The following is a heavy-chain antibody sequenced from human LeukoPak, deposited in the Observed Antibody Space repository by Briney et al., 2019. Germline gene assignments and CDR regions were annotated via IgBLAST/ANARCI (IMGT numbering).Heavy chain of an antibody. D-gene: IGHD6-13*01. CDR3: AREFIAAAGRDWFDP. V-gene: IGHV1-2*02. J-gene: IGHJ5*02. Sequence: ASVKVSCKASGYTFTSYYMHWVRQAPGQGLEWMGWINPNSGGTNYAQKFQGRVTMTRDTSISTAYMELSRLRSDDTAVYYCAREFIAAAGRDWFDPWGQGTLVTVSS. CDR1: GYTFTSYY. CDR2: INPNSGGT.